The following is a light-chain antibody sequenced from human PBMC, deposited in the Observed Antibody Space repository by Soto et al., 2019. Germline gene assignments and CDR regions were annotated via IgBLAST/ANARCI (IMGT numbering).Light chain of an antibody. CDR2: DAF. J-gene: IGKJ5*01. CDR1: QSVETW. CDR3: QQYKGYPIT. Sequence: DIQMTQSPSTLSASVGDRVTITCRARQSVETWLAWYQQKPGKAHKILIYDAFILESGVPSSFSGSGSGTEFALTITSLQPDDSATYYCQQYKGYPITFGQGTRLEIK. V-gene: IGKV1-5*01.